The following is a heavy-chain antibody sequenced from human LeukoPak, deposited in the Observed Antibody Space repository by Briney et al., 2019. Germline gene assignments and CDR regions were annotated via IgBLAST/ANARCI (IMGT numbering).Heavy chain of an antibody. V-gene: IGHV3-64D*06. CDR1: GFIFSNYG. D-gene: IGHD4-17*01. CDR2: ISSDGDNT. Sequence: GGSLRLSCSASGFIFSNYGMHWVRQAPGKGLEFVSAISSDGDNTFYADSVKGRFTISRDNSKNTLYLQTSSLRGEDTAVYYCVTVNDYGDRNLYNFGYSGQGTLVTVSS. CDR3: VTVNDYGDRNLYNFGY. J-gene: IGHJ4*02.